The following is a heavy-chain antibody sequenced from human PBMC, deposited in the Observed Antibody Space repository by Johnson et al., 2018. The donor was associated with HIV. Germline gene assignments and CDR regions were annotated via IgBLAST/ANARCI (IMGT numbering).Heavy chain of an antibody. V-gene: IGHV3-30*04. CDR3: ANSYSSSSGNNDYAFDI. CDR2: ISSDESNK. D-gene: IGHD6-6*01. Sequence: QMLLVESGGGVVQPGRSLRLSCAASGFTFSTYAMHWVRQAPGKGLEWVAVISSDESNKYYADSVKGRFTISRDNSKNTLYLQMNSLRAEDTAVYYCANSYSSSSGNNDYAFDIWGQGTMVTVSS. J-gene: IGHJ3*02. CDR1: GFTFSTYA.